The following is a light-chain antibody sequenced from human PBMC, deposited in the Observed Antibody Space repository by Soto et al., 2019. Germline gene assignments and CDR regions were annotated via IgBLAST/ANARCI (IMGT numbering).Light chain of an antibody. V-gene: IGKV3-15*01. CDR1: QSVSNN. CDR3: QQYNTWWT. J-gene: IGKJ1*01. Sequence: EIVMTQSPAALSVSPGERATLSSRASQSVSNNLAWYQKKPGQAPRLLIYGASTRATGIPARFSGSGSGTEFTLTISSLQSEDFAVYYCQQYNTWWTFGQGTRVEIK. CDR2: GAS.